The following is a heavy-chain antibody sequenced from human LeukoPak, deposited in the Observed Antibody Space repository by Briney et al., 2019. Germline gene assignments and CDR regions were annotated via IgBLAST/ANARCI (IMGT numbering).Heavy chain of an antibody. CDR1: GGSISSSSYY. CDR2: IYYSGST. Sequence: SETLSLTCTVSGGSISSSSYYWGWIRQTPGKGLEWIGSIYYSGSTYYNPSLKSRVTVSVDTSKNQFSLKLSSVTAADTAVYYCARQDGGFDYWGQGTLVTVSS. V-gene: IGHV4-39*01. D-gene: IGHD3-3*01. CDR3: ARQDGGFDY. J-gene: IGHJ4*02.